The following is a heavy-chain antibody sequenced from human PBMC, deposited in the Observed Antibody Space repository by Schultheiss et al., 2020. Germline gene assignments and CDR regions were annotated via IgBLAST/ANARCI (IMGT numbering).Heavy chain of an antibody. CDR1: GFTFSDHA. V-gene: IGHV3-23*01. CDR3: ATDLFSHY. J-gene: IGHJ4*02. Sequence: GGSLRLSCSASGFTFSDHAMSWVRQAPGKGPEWVSTISASRTVTYYAESVRGRFTIYTDKSKNTLYLDMNSLRVEDTALFYCATDLFSHYWGQGTLVTVSS. CDR2: ISASRTVT.